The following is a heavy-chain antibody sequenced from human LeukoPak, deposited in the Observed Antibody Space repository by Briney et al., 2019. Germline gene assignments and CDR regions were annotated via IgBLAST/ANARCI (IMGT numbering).Heavy chain of an antibody. CDR2: INPNSGGT. D-gene: IGHD2-2*01. J-gene: IGHJ6*02. CDR1: GYTFTSYY. CDR3: ARAEEVVPAALYYYYYGMDV. Sequence: GASVKVSCKASGYTFTSYYMHWVRQAPGQGLEWMGWINPNSGGTNYAQKFQGWVTMTRDTSISTAYMELSRLRSDDTAVYYCARAEEVVPAALYYYYYGMDVWGQGTTVTVSS. V-gene: IGHV1-2*04.